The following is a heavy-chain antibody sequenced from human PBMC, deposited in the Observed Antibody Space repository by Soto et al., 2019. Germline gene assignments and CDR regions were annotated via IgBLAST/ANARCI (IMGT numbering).Heavy chain of an antibody. V-gene: IGHV3-74*01. CDR2: INSDGSST. CDR1: GFTFSSYW. Sequence: EVQLVESGGGLVQPGGSLRLSCAASGFTFSSYWMHWVRQAPGKGLVWVSRINSDGSSTSYADSVKGRFTISRDNAKNTLYLQMNSLRAEDTAVYYCARDPTWYGDYVLGWFAPWGQGTLVTVSS. D-gene: IGHD4-17*01. CDR3: ARDPTWYGDYVLGWFAP. J-gene: IGHJ5*02.